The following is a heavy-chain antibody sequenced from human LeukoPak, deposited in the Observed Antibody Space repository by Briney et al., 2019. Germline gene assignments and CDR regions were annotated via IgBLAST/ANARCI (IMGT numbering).Heavy chain of an antibody. Sequence: SETLSLTCSVSGGSITVYYWNWIRQSPGKGLEWIGSISYSGSTNYNPSLKSRVTISIDTSRNRFSLKVSSVIAADTAMYYCARGGSRSYTSSTLGYWGQGTLVTVSS. V-gene: IGHV4-59*12. J-gene: IGHJ4*02. D-gene: IGHD6-6*01. CDR2: ISYSGST. CDR3: ARGGSRSYTSSTLGY. CDR1: GGSITVYY.